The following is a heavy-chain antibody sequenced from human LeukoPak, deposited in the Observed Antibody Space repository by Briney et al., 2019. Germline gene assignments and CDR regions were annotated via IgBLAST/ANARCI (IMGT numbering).Heavy chain of an antibody. Sequence: QSGGSLRLSCAASGFTFSSYGMHWVRQAPGKGLEWVAFIRYDGSNKYYADSVKGRFTISRDNSKNTLYLQMNSLRAEDTAVYYCARDLSSSSNYWGQGTLVTVSS. V-gene: IGHV3-30*02. CDR3: ARDLSSSSNY. D-gene: IGHD6-6*01. CDR2: IRYDGSNK. J-gene: IGHJ4*02. CDR1: GFTFSSYG.